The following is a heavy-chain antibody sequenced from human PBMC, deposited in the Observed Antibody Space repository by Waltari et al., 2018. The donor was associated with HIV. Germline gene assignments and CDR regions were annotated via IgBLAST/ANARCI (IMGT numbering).Heavy chain of an antibody. D-gene: IGHD3-22*01. CDR3: AKAYYENTAYYYDF. CDR1: GFAYVSYA. Sequence: EVQLLESGGGLVQPGGSRRLSCAGSGFAYVSYAITWVRQSQERGLEWVEAVSGSGAKSFYADSVKGRFTISRDNSKNTVFLQMNSLRAADTAIYYCAKAYYENTAYYYDFWGRGTRVTVSS. CDR2: VSGSGAKS. V-gene: IGHV3-23*01. J-gene: IGHJ4*02.